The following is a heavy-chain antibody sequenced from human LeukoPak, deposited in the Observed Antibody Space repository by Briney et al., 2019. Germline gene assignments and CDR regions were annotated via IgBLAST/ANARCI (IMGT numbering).Heavy chain of an antibody. CDR2: INHSGST. Sequence: SETLSLTCAVYGGSFSGYYWSWIRQPPGKGLEWIGEINHSGSTNYNPSLKSRVTISVDTSKNQFSLKLSSVTAADTAVYYCARAPYSGYDYAFDIWGQGTMVTVSS. V-gene: IGHV4-34*01. D-gene: IGHD5-12*01. CDR3: ARAPYSGYDYAFDI. CDR1: GGSFSGYY. J-gene: IGHJ3*02.